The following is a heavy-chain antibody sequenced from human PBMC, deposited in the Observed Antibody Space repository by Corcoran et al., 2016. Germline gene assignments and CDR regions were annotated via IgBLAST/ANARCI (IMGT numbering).Heavy chain of an antibody. V-gene: IGHV4-61*03. Sequence: QVQLQESGPGLVKSPETLSLTCIVSGGSVSSETHYWSWIRQPPGKGLEWIGYMYNSGSTNYNPSLKSRVTISLDTSKNHFSLKLSSVTAADTAVYYCARGPRGQSISGWTYYFDYWGQGTLVTVSS. D-gene: IGHD6-19*01. CDR3: ARGPRGQSISGWTYYFDY. J-gene: IGHJ4*02. CDR1: GGSVSSETHY. CDR2: MYNSGST.